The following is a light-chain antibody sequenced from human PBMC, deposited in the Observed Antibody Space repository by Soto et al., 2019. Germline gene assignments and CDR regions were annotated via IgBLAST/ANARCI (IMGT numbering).Light chain of an antibody. Sequence: EIVLTQSPATLSLSPVERATLSCRASQSVSSYLAWYQQKPGQAPRLLIYDASNRATGIPDRFSGSGSATEFTLTISSLQSEDFAVYYCQQYNNWPITFGPGTRLEIK. CDR3: QQYNNWPIT. J-gene: IGKJ5*01. CDR2: DAS. V-gene: IGKV3-11*01. CDR1: QSVSSY.